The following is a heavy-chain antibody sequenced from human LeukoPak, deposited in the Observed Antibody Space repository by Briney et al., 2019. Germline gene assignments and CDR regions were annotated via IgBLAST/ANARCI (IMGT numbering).Heavy chain of an antibody. D-gene: IGHD3-22*01. CDR1: GFTFSSYA. CDR3: AKGDTYYYDSSGYFG. CDR2: ISGSGGST. V-gene: IGHV3-23*01. Sequence: GGSLRLSCAASGFTFSSYAMSWVRQAPGKGLEWVSAISGSGGSTYYADSAKGRFTISRDNSKNTLYLQMNSLRAEDTAVYYCAKGDTYYYDSSGYFGWGQGTLVTVSS. J-gene: IGHJ4*02.